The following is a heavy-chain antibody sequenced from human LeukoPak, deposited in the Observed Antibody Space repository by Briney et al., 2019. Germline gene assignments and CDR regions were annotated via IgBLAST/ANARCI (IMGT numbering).Heavy chain of an antibody. D-gene: IGHD3-10*01. Sequence: GGSLRLSCAASGFTFSSYSMNWVRQAPGKGLEWVSYISSSSSTIYYADSVKGRFTISRDNAKNSLYLQMNSLRAEDTAVYYCARVMSMVLGVIDYWGQGTLVTVSS. CDR3: ARVMSMVLGVIDY. V-gene: IGHV3-48*01. J-gene: IGHJ4*02. CDR2: ISSSSSTI. CDR1: GFTFSSYS.